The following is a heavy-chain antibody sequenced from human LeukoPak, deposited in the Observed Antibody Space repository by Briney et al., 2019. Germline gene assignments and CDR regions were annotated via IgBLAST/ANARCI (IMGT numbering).Heavy chain of an antibody. CDR1: GFTFSNYA. V-gene: IGHV3-23*01. Sequence: GGSLRLSCTASGFTFSNYAMTWVRQAPGKGLEWVSAISGSGGSTYYADSVKGRFTISRDNSKNTLYLQMNSLRAEDTAVYYCAKVSPYYDILTGYSSYYFDYWGQGTLVTVSS. CDR3: AKVSPYYDILTGYSSYYFDY. D-gene: IGHD3-9*01. J-gene: IGHJ4*02. CDR2: ISGSGGST.